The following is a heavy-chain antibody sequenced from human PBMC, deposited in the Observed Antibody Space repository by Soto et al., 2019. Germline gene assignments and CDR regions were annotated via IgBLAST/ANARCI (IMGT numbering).Heavy chain of an antibody. Sequence: GGSLRLSCAASGFTFSSYWMHWVRQAPGKGLVWVSRINGDGSSTNYADFVKGRFAISRDNAKNTLYLQMNSLRVEDTAVYYCSRVGGSTWHWGQGTLVTV. J-gene: IGHJ4*02. CDR2: INGDGSST. CDR1: GFTFSSYW. CDR3: SRVGGSTWH. V-gene: IGHV3-74*01. D-gene: IGHD1-26*01.